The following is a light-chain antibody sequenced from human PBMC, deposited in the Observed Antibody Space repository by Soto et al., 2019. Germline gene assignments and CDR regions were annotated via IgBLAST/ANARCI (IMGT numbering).Light chain of an antibody. CDR2: GAS. CDR1: QSVSSN. J-gene: IGKJ1*01. V-gene: IGKV3D-15*01. Sequence: EIVMTQSPGTLSVSPGERATLSCRASQSVSSNLAWYQQKPGQAPRLLIYGASTRATGIPARFSGSGSGTDFTLTISSLQSEDFAIYYCQQYYDWPPWTFGQGTKVDIK. CDR3: QQYYDWPPWT.